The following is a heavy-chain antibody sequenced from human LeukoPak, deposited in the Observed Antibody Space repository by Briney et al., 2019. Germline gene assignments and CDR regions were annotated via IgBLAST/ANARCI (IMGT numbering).Heavy chain of an antibody. CDR3: ARGCSSTSCWLRMDV. J-gene: IGHJ6*02. CDR2: IYTSGST. Sequence: TASETLSLTCSVSGGSISSLFWSWIRQPAGKGLEWIGRIYTSGSTNYNPSLKGRVTMSVDTSKNQFSLKLSSLTAADTAVYYCARGCSSTSCWLRMDVWGQGTTVTVSS. CDR1: GGSISSLF. V-gene: IGHV4-4*07. D-gene: IGHD2-2*01.